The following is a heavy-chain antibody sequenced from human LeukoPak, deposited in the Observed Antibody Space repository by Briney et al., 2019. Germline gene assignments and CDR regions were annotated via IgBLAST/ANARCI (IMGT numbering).Heavy chain of an antibody. D-gene: IGHD3-22*01. V-gene: IGHV3-74*01. Sequence: GGSLRHSCAASGFTFSSYWMHWVRQAPGKGLVWVSRINSDGSSTSYADSVKGRFTISRDNAKNTLYLQMNSLRAEDTAVYYCARDPYYYDSSGYYGLLDYWGQGTLVTVSS. J-gene: IGHJ4*02. CDR3: ARDPYYYDSSGYYGLLDY. CDR1: GFTFSSYW. CDR2: INSDGSST.